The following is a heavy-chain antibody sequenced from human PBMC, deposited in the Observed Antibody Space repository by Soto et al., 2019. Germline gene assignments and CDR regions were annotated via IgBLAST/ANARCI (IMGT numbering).Heavy chain of an antibody. D-gene: IGHD3-16*02. CDR2: IYYSGST. Sequence: SETLSLTCTVSGGSISSGGYYWSWIRQHPGKGLEWIGYIYYSGSTYYNPSLKSRVTISVDTSKNQFSLKLSSVTAADTAVYYCARAPPSIMITFGGVIAPYYFDYWGQGNLVTVSS. CDR1: GGSISSGGYY. CDR3: ARAPPSIMITFGGVIAPYYFDY. J-gene: IGHJ4*02. V-gene: IGHV4-31*03.